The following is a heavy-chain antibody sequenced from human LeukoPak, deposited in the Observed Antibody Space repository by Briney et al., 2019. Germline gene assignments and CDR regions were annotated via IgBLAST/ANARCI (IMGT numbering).Heavy chain of an antibody. CDR3: AGARGGWYEGGFDY. CDR1: GFTFSSYW. Sequence: GGSLRLSCAASGFTFSSYWMSWVRQAPGKGLEWVANIKQDGSEKYYVDSVKGRFTISRDSAKNSLYLQMNSLRAEDTAVYYCAGARGGWYEGGFDYWGQGTLVTVSS. CDR2: IKQDGSEK. V-gene: IGHV3-7*01. D-gene: IGHD6-19*01. J-gene: IGHJ4*02.